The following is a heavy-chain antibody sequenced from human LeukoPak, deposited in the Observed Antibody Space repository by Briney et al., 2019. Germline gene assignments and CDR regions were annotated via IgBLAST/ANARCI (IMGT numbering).Heavy chain of an antibody. J-gene: IGHJ5*02. CDR3: ARGRQQLKRGQNWFDP. CDR1: GYTFTSYY. D-gene: IGHD6-13*01. CDR2: INPSGGST. V-gene: IGHV1-46*01. Sequence: AASVKVSCKASGYTFTSYYMHWVRQAPGQGLEWMGIINPSGGSTSYAQKFQGRVTMTRDMSTSTVYMELSSLRSEDTAVYYCARGRQQLKRGQNWFDPWGQGTLVTVSS.